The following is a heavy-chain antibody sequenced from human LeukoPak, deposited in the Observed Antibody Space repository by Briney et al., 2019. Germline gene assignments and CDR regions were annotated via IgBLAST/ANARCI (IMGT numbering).Heavy chain of an antibody. V-gene: IGHV4-4*07. Sequence: SETPSLTCTVSGGSISSYYWSWIRQPAGKGLEWIGRIYTSGSTNYNPSLKSRVTMSVDTSKNQFSLKLSSVTAADTAVYYCARVRNGRVSYYHYYYMDVWGKGTTVIVSS. J-gene: IGHJ6*03. CDR1: GGSISSYY. CDR3: ARVRNGRVSYYHYYYMDV. D-gene: IGHD6-6*01. CDR2: IYTSGST.